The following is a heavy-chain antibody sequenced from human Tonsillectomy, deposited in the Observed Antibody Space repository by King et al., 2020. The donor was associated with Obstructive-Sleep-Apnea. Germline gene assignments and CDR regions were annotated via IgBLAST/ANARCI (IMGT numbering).Heavy chain of an antibody. J-gene: IGHJ4*02. CDR2: INQDGSEG. V-gene: IGHV3-7*01. CDR3: AREDRDYGDYGFDY. Sequence: VQLVESGGGVVQPGDSLRLSCACSGFTFSSYWMAWVRQAAGKGLEGVSNINQDGSEGYYVDAGKGRFTIYRDNAKKSLNLQMNSLRAEDTGVYYCAREDRDYGDYGFDYWGQGTLVTVSS. D-gene: IGHD4-17*01. CDR1: GFTFSSYW.